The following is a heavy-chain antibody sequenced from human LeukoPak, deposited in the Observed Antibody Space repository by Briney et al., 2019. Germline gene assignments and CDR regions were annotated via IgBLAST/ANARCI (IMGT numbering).Heavy chain of an antibody. J-gene: IGHJ1*01. CDR1: GGTFSSYA. Sequence: GASVKVSCKASGGTFSSYAISWVRQAPGQGLEWMGRIIPILGIANYAQKFQGGVTITADKSTSTAYMELSSLRSEDTAVYYCARGPIFTIFGVVISEYFQHWGQGTLVTVSS. CDR2: IIPILGIA. CDR3: ARGPIFTIFGVVISEYFQH. V-gene: IGHV1-69*04. D-gene: IGHD3-3*01.